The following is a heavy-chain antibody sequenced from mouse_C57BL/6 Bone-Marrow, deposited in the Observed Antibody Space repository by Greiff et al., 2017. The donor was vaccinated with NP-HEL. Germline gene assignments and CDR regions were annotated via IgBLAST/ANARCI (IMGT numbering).Heavy chain of an antibody. CDR2: IDPSDSYT. CDR1: GYTFPSYW. CDR3: ARGAVEGFAY. J-gene: IGHJ3*01. Sequence: QVQLQQPGAELVRPGTSVKLSCKASGYTFPSYWMHWVKQRPGQGLEWIGVIDPSDSYTNYNQKFKGKATLTVDTSSSTAYMQLSSLTSEDSAVYYCARGAVEGFAYWGQGTLVTVSA. V-gene: IGHV1-59*01. D-gene: IGHD1-1*01.